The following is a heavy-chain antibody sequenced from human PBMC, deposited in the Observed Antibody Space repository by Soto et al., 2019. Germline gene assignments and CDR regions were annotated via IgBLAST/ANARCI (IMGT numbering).Heavy chain of an antibody. D-gene: IGHD2-15*01. CDR3: ARKVVAATVDYYYYGMDV. J-gene: IGHJ6*02. V-gene: IGHV1-3*01. CDR1: TSYA. CDR2: INAGNGNT. Sequence: TSYAMHWVRQAPGQRLEWMGWINAGNGNTKYSQKFQGRVTITRDTSASTAYMELSSLRSEDTAVYYCARKVVAATVDYYYYGMDVWGQGTTVTVSS.